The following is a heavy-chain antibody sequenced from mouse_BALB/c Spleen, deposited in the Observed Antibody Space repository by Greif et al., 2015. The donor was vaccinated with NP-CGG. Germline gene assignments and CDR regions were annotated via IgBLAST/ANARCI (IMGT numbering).Heavy chain of an antibody. J-gene: IGHJ2*01. CDR2: INPSTGYT. D-gene: IGHD2-3*01. V-gene: IGHV1-7*01. CDR3: AIYDGYYFDY. Sequence: LQESGAELAKPGASVKMSCKASGYTFTSYWMHWVKQRPGQGLEWIGYINPSTGYTEYNQKFKDKATLTADKSSSTAYMQLSSLTSEDSAVYYCAIYDGYYFDYCGQGTTLTVSS. CDR1: GYTFTSYW.